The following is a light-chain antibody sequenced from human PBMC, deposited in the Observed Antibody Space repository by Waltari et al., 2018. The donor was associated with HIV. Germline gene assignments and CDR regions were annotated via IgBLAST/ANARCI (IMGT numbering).Light chain of an antibody. J-gene: IGLJ2*01. CDR2: LEGSGSY. CDR1: GGHSRYI. V-gene: IGLV4-60*02. CDR3: ETWDGNTHVV. Sequence: QPVLTQSHYASAPLGPSVKITCPLSGGHSRYITAWHQQQPGEAPRYLMKLEGSGSYKKGSGVPDRFSGSSSGADRYLTISNLQFEDEADYYCETWDGNTHVVFGGGTKLTVL.